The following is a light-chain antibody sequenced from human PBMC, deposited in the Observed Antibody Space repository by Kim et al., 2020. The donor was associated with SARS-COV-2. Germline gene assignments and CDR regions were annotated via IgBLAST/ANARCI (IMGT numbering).Light chain of an antibody. CDR3: QHYNSVPYT. V-gene: IGKV1-5*03. J-gene: IGKJ2*01. CDR1: QNINTW. Sequence: SAFVRDRVTITCRASQNINTWLAWYQQKPGKAPKLLIYRASTLESGVPSRFSGSGSTTDFILTITDLQPDDFATYYCQHYNSVPYTFGQGTKLEI. CDR2: RAS.